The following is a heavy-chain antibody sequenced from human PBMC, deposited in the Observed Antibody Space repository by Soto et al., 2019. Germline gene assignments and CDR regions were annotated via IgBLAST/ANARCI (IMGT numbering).Heavy chain of an antibody. D-gene: IGHD2-15*01. CDR1: GGTFSSYA. J-gene: IGHJ6*02. CDR3: ARSGQILIYYYHNGMDV. CDR2: IIPIFGTA. Sequence: SVKVSCKASGGTFSSYAISWVRQAPGQGLEWMGGIIPIFGTANYAQKFQGRVTITADESTSTAYMELSSLRSEDTAVYYCARSGQILIYYYHNGMDVSGQAPTLTVS. V-gene: IGHV1-69*13.